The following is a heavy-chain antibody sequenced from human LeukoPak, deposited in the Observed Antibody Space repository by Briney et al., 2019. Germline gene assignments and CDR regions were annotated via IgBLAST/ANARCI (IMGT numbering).Heavy chain of an antibody. CDR1: GFTFSSYS. V-gene: IGHV3-21*01. Sequence: GGSLRLYCAASGFTFSSYSMNWVRQAPGKGLEWVSSISSSSSYIYYADSVKGRFTISRDNAKNSLYLQMNSLRAEDTAVYYCARLNYYGSGSYYPSFDYWGQGTLVTVSS. CDR2: ISSSSSYI. J-gene: IGHJ4*02. CDR3: ARLNYYGSGSYYPSFDY. D-gene: IGHD3-10*01.